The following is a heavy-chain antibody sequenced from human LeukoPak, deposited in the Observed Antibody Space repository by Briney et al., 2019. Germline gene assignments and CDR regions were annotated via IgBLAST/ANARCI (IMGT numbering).Heavy chain of an antibody. V-gene: IGHV4-34*01. CDR2: INHSGST. CDR3: ARRDYDILTGYLEFDY. CDR1: GGSFSGYY. Sequence: PSETLSLTCAVYGGSFSGYYWSWIRQPPGKGLEWIGEINHSGSTNYNPSLKSRVTISVDTSKNQFSLKLSSVTAAGTAVYYCARRDYDILTGYLEFDYWGQGTLVTVSS. J-gene: IGHJ4*02. D-gene: IGHD3-9*01.